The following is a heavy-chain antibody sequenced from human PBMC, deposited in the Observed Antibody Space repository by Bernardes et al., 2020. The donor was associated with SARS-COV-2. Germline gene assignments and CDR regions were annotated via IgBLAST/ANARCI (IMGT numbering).Heavy chain of an antibody. V-gene: IGHV4-34*01. J-gene: IGHJ4*02. CDR2: INHSGST. CDR3: ARDPGLFFTGSFDS. Sequence: SETLSLTCAVYGGSFSAYYWSWIRQPPGKGLEWIGEINHSGSTNYNPSLKSRVTISVDTSKNQFSLKLSSVTAADTAVYYCARDPGLFFTGSFDSWGPGTLVTVSS. CDR1: GGSFSAYY.